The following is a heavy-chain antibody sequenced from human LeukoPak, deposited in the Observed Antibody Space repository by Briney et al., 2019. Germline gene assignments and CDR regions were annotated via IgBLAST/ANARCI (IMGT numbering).Heavy chain of an antibody. CDR3: ASRGYYYGSGNYYKGVGY. Sequence: LSETLSITFTVSGYSISSGYYWGWIRQPPGKGLEWIGCIYHSGSTYYNPSLKGRVTISVETSKNQLSLKLSAVTAAETAVYYGASRGYYYGSGNYYKGVGYWGKGALVTVSS. CDR2: IYHSGST. CDR1: GYSISSGYY. V-gene: IGHV4-38-2*02. D-gene: IGHD3-10*01. J-gene: IGHJ4*02.